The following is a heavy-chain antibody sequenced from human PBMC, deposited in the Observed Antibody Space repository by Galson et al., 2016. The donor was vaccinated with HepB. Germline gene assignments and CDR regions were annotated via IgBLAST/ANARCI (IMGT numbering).Heavy chain of an antibody. CDR1: GGSISRSSDY. CDR2: IYYSGST. D-gene: IGHD3-10*01. Sequence: SETLSLTCSVSGGSISRSSDYWGWIRQPPGKGLEWIGTIYYSGSTYYNPSLNSRVTISVDTSKNQFSLKVSSVTAADTAVYCCARAVWLPLSGMDVWGQGTTVTVSS. J-gene: IGHJ6*02. CDR3: ARAVWLPLSGMDV. V-gene: IGHV4-39*07.